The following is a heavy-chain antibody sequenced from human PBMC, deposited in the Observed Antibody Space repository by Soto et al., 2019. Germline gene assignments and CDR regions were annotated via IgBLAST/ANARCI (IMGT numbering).Heavy chain of an antibody. Sequence: PGGSLRLSCAASGFTFSSYAMHWVRQAPGKGLEWVAVISYDGSNKYYADSVKGRFTISRDNSKNTLYLQMNSLRAEDTAVYYCASASGWYGEFDPWGQGTLVTVS. CDR3: ASASGWYGEFDP. J-gene: IGHJ5*02. V-gene: IGHV3-30-3*01. CDR2: ISYDGSNK. CDR1: GFTFSSYA. D-gene: IGHD6-19*01.